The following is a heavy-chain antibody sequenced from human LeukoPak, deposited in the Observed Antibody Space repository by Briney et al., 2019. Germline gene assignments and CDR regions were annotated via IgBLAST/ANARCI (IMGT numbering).Heavy chain of an antibody. V-gene: IGHV1-18*01. CDR3: ARGQPYQNLDY. Sequence: GASVRGSCKASGYTFTSYGISWVRQAPGQGLEWMGWISAYNGNTNYAQKLQGRVTMTTDTSTSTAYMELRSLRSDDTAVYYCARGQPYQNLDYWGRRSLVTVSS. CDR2: ISAYNGNT. CDR1: GYTFTSYG. J-gene: IGHJ4*02. D-gene: IGHD1-1*01.